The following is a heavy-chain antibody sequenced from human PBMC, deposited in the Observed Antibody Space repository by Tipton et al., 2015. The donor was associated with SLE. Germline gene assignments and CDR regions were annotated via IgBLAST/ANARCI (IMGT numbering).Heavy chain of an antibody. CDR2: ISSSGSTI. Sequence: SLRLSCAASGFTFSSYEMNWVRQAPGKGLEWVSCISSSGSTIYYADSVKGRFTISRDNAKNSLYLQMNSLRAEDTAVYYCARDRGMATMYWYFDLWGRGTLVTVSS. CDR3: ARDRGMATMYWYFDL. J-gene: IGHJ2*01. D-gene: IGHD5-24*01. V-gene: IGHV3-48*03. CDR1: GFTFSSYE.